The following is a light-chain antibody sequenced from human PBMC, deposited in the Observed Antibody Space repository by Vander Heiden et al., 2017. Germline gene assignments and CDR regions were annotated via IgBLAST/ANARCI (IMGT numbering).Light chain of an antibody. Sequence: DIQMTQSPSTLSATLGERVTITCRPSQTINNWLAWYQQKPGQAPKRLIYNASSLESGVPSRFSGSGSGTEFTLTINGLQTDDFATYYCQQYERYSFTFGGGTKVEVK. CDR2: NAS. CDR3: QQYERYSFT. CDR1: QTINNW. V-gene: IGKV1-5*01. J-gene: IGKJ4*01.